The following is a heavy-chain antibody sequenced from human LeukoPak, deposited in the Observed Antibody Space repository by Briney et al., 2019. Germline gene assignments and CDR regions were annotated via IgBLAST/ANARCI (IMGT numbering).Heavy chain of an antibody. V-gene: IGHV4-39*06. J-gene: IGHJ4*02. Sequence: SETLSLTCTVSGGSISSSDYYWGRIRPPPGKGREWIGSIYYSVTTYYNPSLKSRVTISVDTSKNQFTLKPNSGTAADMADYYCARDRLRSPKIDYRGQGTLVTVSS. CDR3: ARDRLRSPKIDY. D-gene: IGHD4-17*01. CDR1: GGSISSSDYY. CDR2: IYYSVTT.